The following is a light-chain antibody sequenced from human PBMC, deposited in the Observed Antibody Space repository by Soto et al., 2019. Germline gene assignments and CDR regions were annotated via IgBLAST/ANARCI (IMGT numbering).Light chain of an antibody. Sequence: ILMTQSPDTLSVSLGQRVTLSCRASQSVDNYLAWYQQRPGQSPRLLIYGASTRATGVPARFSGSGSGTDFTLTLSSLQSEDLTVYYFQQYNDWPRTFGPGTKVELK. CDR1: QSVDNY. V-gene: IGKV3-15*01. CDR2: GAS. CDR3: QQYNDWPRT. J-gene: IGKJ1*01.